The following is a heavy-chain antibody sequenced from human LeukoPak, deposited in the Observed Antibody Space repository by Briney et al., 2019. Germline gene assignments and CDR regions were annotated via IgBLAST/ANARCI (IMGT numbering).Heavy chain of an antibody. CDR1: GGSFSGYY. V-gene: IGHV4-34*01. CDR2: INHSGST. J-gene: IGHJ5*02. CDR3: ARGRLPHA. Sequence: SETLSLTCAVYGGSFSGYYWSWIRQPPGKGLEWIGEINHSGSTNYNPSLKSRVTISVDTSKNQFSLKLSSVTAADTAVYYCARGRLPHAWGQETLVTVSS.